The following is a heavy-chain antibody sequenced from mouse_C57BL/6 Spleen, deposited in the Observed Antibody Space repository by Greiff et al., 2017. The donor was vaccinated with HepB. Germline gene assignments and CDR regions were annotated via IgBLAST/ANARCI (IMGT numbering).Heavy chain of an antibody. CDR3: ARRAITTVVATDAMDY. CDR1: GYTFTDYY. Sequence: VQLQQSGPELVKPGASVKISCKASGYTFTDYYMNWVKQSHGKSLEWIGDINPNNGGTSYNQKFKGKATLTVDKSSSTAYMELRSLTSEDSAVYYCARRAITTVVATDAMDYWGQGTSVTVSS. D-gene: IGHD1-1*01. CDR2: INPNNGGT. J-gene: IGHJ4*01. V-gene: IGHV1-26*01.